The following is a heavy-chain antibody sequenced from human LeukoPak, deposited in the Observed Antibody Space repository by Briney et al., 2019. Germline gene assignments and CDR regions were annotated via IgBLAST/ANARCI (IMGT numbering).Heavy chain of an antibody. V-gene: IGHV4-34*01. D-gene: IGHD2-8*01. CDR2: INHSGST. CDR1: GGSFSGYY. J-gene: IGHJ4*02. Sequence: SETLSLTCAVYGGSFSGYYWSWIRQPPGKGLEWIGEINHSGSTNYNPSLKSRVTISVDTSKNQFSLKLSSVTAADTAVYYCARVVLGNGTVDYWGQGTLVTVSS. CDR3: ARVVLGNGTVDY.